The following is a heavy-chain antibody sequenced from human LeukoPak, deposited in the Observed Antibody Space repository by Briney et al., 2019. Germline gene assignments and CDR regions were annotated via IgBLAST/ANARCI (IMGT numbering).Heavy chain of an antibody. V-gene: IGHV4-34*01. Sequence: SETLSLTYAVYGGSFSGYYWSWIRQPPGKGLEWIGEINHSGSTNYNPSLKSRVTISVDTSKNQFSLKLSSVTAADTAVYYCARERDGGNPGYYYFDYWGQGTLVTVSS. CDR3: ARERDGGNPGYYYFDY. CDR1: GGSFSGYY. CDR2: INHSGST. J-gene: IGHJ4*02. D-gene: IGHD4-23*01.